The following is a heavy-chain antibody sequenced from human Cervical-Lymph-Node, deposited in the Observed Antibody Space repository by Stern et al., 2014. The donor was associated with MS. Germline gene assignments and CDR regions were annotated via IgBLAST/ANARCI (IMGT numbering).Heavy chain of an antibody. CDR1: GGSISSGRYY. CDR3: ARDAAVPGTMTFDI. Sequence: QVQLQESGPGLVKPSQTLSLTCTVSGGSISSGRYYWTWIRQRPGKGLEWVGNIYYSGITYYNPSLKSRLTMSVDASQNLFSLKLSSVTAADTAVYYCARDAAVPGTMTFDIWGRGTMVSVSS. CDR2: IYYSGIT. V-gene: IGHV4-31*03. D-gene: IGHD6-13*01. J-gene: IGHJ3*02.